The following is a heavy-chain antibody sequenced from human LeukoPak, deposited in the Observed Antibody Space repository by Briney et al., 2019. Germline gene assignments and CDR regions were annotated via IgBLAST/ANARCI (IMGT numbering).Heavy chain of an antibody. V-gene: IGHV1-69*04. CDR2: LIPSLNIA. CDR3: AIGSYYFDF. Sequence: AVKVSCKASGGTFSSNVISWVRHAPGQGLEWMGRLIPSLNIANYAQKFQGRLTIIADKSTGTAYMDLTSLRSEDSALYYCAIGSYYFDFWGQGTLVTVSS. J-gene: IGHJ4*02. CDR1: GGTFSSNV. D-gene: IGHD3-16*01.